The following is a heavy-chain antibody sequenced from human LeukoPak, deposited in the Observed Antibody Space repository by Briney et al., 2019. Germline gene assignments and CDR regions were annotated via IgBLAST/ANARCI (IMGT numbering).Heavy chain of an antibody. J-gene: IGHJ5*02. V-gene: IGHV1-69*04. CDR1: GGTFSSYA. Sequence: ASVKVSCKASGGTFSSYAISWVRQAPGQGLEWMGRIIPILGIANYAQKFQGRVTITADKSTSTAYMELSSLRSEDTAVYYCARDYQVHWFDPWGQGTLVTVSS. CDR3: ARDYQVHWFDP. CDR2: IIPILGIA. D-gene: IGHD1-1*01.